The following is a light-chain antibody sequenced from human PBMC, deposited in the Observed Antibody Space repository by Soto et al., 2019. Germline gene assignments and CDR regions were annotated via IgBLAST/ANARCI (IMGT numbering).Light chain of an antibody. CDR1: QSINNY. V-gene: IGKV1-5*03. J-gene: IGKJ1*01. CDR2: KAS. CDR3: QQYGNLWT. Sequence: DIQLTQSPSPLSASVGDRVTFSCRASQSINNYLAWYQQKPGKAPKLLIYKASTLESGVPSTFSGSGSGTEFSLTISSLQPDDFATYYCQQYGNLWTFGQGTKVEIK.